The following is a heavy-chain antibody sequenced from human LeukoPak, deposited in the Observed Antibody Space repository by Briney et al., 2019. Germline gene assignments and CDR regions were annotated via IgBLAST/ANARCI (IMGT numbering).Heavy chain of an antibody. CDR2: INPNSGGT. CDR1: GYTFTGYY. V-gene: IGHV1-2*02. CDR3: ARDKATVTTFDY. Sequence: ASVKVSCKASGYTFTGYYMHWVRQAPGQGLEWMGWINPNSGGTNYTQKFQGRVTMTRDTSISTGYMELSRLRSDDTAVYYCARDKATVTTFDYWGQGTLVTVSS. D-gene: IGHD4-17*01. J-gene: IGHJ4*02.